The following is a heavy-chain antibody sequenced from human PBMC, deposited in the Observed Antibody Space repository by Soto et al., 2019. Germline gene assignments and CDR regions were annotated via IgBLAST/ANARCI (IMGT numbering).Heavy chain of an antibody. CDR1: GGSITSSRYY. J-gene: IGHJ5*02. D-gene: IGHD1-1*01. CDR2: IYYSGSI. CDR3: PRPTTTNPNRFDP. V-gene: IGHV4-39*01. Sequence: SETLSLTCTFSGGSITSSRYYWGWFRQPPGKGLEWIGSIYYSGSIYYHPSLKSRVTISVDTSKNQFSLKLSSVTAADPAVYYCPRPTTTNPNRFDPWGQGTLVTVSS.